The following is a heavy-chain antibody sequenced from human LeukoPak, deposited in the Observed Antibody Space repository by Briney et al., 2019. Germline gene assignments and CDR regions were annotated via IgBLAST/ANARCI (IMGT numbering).Heavy chain of an antibody. V-gene: IGHV4-59*01. Sequence: SETLSLTCTVSGGSISNYYWSWIRQPPGKGLEWIGYIYYSGSTSYNPSLKSRVTISVDTSKNQFSLKLRSVTAADTAVYYCARDEAPYGMDVWGQGTTVTVSS. J-gene: IGHJ6*02. CDR2: IYYSGST. CDR1: GGSISNYY. CDR3: ARDEAPYGMDV.